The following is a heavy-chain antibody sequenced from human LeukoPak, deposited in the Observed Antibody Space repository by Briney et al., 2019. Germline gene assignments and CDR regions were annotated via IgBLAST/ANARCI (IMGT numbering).Heavy chain of an antibody. CDR1: GYTFTDYH. V-gene: IGHV1-8*03. Sequence: GASVTVSCKASGYTFTDYHINWVRQATGQGLEWMGWMNPNNGDSDYAQKFQGRVTITRDTSINTSYMELRSLRSDDTAVYFCARTTSFTASGYDYWGQGTLVTVSS. D-gene: IGHD6-25*01. CDR2: MNPNNGDS. CDR3: ARTTSFTASGYDY. J-gene: IGHJ4*02.